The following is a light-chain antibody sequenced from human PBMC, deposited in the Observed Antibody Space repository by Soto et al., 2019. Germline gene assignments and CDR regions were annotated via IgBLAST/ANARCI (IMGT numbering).Light chain of an antibody. J-gene: IGKJ1*01. Sequence: DIPMTQSPSTLSASVGDRVTITCRASQSISNWLAWYQQKPGKAPKLLIYKASSLESGVPSRFSGSGSGTESTLTISSLQPDDFATYYCQQYNSSFGQGTKVEIK. V-gene: IGKV1-5*03. CDR1: QSISNW. CDR2: KAS. CDR3: QQYNSS.